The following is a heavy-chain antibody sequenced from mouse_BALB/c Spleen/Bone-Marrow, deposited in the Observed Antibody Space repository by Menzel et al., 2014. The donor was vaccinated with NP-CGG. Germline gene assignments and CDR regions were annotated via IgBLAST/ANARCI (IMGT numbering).Heavy chain of an antibody. Sequence: EVMLVESGGGLVKPGGSLKLSCAASGFTFSSYTMSWVRQTPEKRLEWVATISSGGSYTYYPDSVKGRFTISRDNAKNTLYLQMSSLKSEDTARYYCTRIYYDYAWFAYWGQGTLVTVSA. D-gene: IGHD2-4*01. V-gene: IGHV5-6-4*01. CDR2: ISSGGSYT. J-gene: IGHJ3*01. CDR1: GFTFSSYT. CDR3: TRIYYDYAWFAY.